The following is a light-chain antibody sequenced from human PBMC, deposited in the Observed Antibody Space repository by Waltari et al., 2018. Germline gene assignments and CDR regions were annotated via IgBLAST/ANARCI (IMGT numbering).Light chain of an antibody. CDR2: AAS. V-gene: IGKV3-15*01. J-gene: IGKJ1*01. CDR3: QQYNSWPRT. CDR1: LSVSSD. Sequence: EVMMTQSPATLSVSPGERATLSCRASLSVSSDLAWYQPKAGQAPRLLIYAASTRATGIPARFSGSGSGTEFTLTISSLQSEDFAVYYCQQYNSWPRTFGLGTKVETK.